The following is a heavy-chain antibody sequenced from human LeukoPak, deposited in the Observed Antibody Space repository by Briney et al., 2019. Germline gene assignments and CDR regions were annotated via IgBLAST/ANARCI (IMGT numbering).Heavy chain of an antibody. V-gene: IGHV3-23*01. CDR3: AKDSMDCSSTSCHFDY. D-gene: IGHD2-2*01. Sequence: PGGSLRLSRAASGFTFSSYAMSWVRQAPGKGLEWVSAISGSGGSTYYADSVKGRFTISRGNSKNTLYLQMNSLRAEDTAVYYCAKDSMDCSSTSCHFDYWGQGTLVTVSS. J-gene: IGHJ4*02. CDR2: ISGSGGST. CDR1: GFTFSSYA.